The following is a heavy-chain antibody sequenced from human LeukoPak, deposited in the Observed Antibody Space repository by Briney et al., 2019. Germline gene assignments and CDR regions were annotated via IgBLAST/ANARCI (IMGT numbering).Heavy chain of an antibody. Sequence: PSETLSLTCAVYGGSFSGYYWSWIRQPPGKGLEWIGEINHSGSTNYNSSLKSRVTISVDTSKNQFSLKLSSVTAADTAVYYCARGSRYYGSGSYPIKRRCYFDYWGQGTLVTVSS. J-gene: IGHJ4*02. CDR1: GGSFSGYY. CDR2: INHSGST. D-gene: IGHD3-10*01. CDR3: ARGSRYYGSGSYPIKRRCYFDY. V-gene: IGHV4-34*01.